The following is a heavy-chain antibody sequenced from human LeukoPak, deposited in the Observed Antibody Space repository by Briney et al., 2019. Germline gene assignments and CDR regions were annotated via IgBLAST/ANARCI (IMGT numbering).Heavy chain of an antibody. CDR2: INHSGST. V-gene: IGHV4-34*01. D-gene: IGHD1-26*01. CDR3: ARSGSYRYYYYYGMDV. J-gene: IGHJ6*02. Sequence: PSETLSLTCAVYGGSFSGYYWSWIRQPPGKGLEWIGEINHSGSTNYNPSLKSRVTISVDTSKNQFSLKLSSVTAADTAVYYCARSGSYRYYYYYGMDVWGQGTTVTVSS. CDR1: GGSFSGYY.